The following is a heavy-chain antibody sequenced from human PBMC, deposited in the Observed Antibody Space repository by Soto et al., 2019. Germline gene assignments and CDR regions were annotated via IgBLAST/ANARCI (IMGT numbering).Heavy chain of an antibody. V-gene: IGHV1-18*01. D-gene: IGHD1-7*01. Sequence: QVQLVQSGAEVKKPGASVKVSCKASGYTFTSYGISWVRQAPGQGLEWMGWISAYNGNTNFAQKLQGRVTMTTETYPSTASMELRSVRSDDTAVYYCARDREYHCNYDWFAPWGQGTLVTVSS. CDR1: GYTFTSYG. CDR2: ISAYNGNT. CDR3: ARDREYHCNYDWFAP. J-gene: IGHJ5*02.